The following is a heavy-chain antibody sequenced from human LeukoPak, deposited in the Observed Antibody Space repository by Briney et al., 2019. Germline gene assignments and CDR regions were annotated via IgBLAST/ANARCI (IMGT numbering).Heavy chain of an antibody. D-gene: IGHD2-15*01. CDR2: MNPNSGNS. V-gene: IGHV1-8*03. CDR3: ARAVVVAANTYFDY. J-gene: IGHJ4*02. Sequence: GASVKVSCKASGYTFTNYDINWVRQATGQGLEWMGYMNPNSGNSAYAQKFQGRVTITTDASISTAYMELSGLRSDDTAVYYCARAVVVAANTYFDYWGQGTLVTVSS. CDR1: GYTFTNYD.